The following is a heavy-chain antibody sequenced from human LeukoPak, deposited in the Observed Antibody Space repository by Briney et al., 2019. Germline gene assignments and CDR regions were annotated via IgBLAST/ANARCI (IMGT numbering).Heavy chain of an antibody. Sequence: GGPLRLSCAASGFTFSSYAMSWVRQAPGKGLEWVSAISGSGGSTYYADSVKGRFTISRDNSKNTLYLQMNSLRAEDTAVYYCAKDGVGATLRGGNFDYWGQGTLVTVSS. J-gene: IGHJ4*02. CDR1: GFTFSSYA. CDR3: AKDGVGATLRGGNFDY. D-gene: IGHD1-26*01. V-gene: IGHV3-23*01. CDR2: ISGSGGST.